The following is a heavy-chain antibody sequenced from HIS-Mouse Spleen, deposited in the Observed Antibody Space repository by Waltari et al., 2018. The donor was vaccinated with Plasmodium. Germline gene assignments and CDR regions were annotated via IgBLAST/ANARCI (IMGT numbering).Heavy chain of an antibody. D-gene: IGHD6-19*01. CDR2: SSGSGGCT. CDR3: AKDRVGAVAALFDY. CDR1: GFTFSSYA. V-gene: IGHV3-23*01. Sequence: EVQLLESGGGLVQPGGSLRLSCAASGFTFSSYAMSWVRQAPGKGLVWVSASSGSGGCTDYADSVKGRFTISRDNSKNTLYLQMNSLRAEDTAVYYCAKDRVGAVAALFDYWGQGTLVTVSS. J-gene: IGHJ4*02.